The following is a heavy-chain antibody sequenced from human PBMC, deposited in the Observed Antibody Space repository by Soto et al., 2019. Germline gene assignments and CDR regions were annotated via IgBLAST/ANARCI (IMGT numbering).Heavy chain of an antibody. V-gene: IGHV5-10-1*01. J-gene: IGHJ6*02. Sequence: GESLKISCKGSGYSFTSYWISWVRQMPGKGLEWMGRIDPSDSYTNYSPSFQGRVIMTADTSTSTAYMELRSLRSGDTAIYYCTREGSAPYYYYGMDAWGQGTTVTV. D-gene: IGHD3-10*01. CDR1: GYSFTSYW. CDR3: TREGSAPYYYYGMDA. CDR2: IDPSDSYT.